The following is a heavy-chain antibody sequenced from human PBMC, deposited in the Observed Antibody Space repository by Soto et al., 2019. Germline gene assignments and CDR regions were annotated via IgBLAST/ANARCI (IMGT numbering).Heavy chain of an antibody. CDR3: ARSPPDTAMVLYVPNHGVWFDP. CDR2: INAGNGNT. CDR1: GYTFTSYA. D-gene: IGHD5-18*01. J-gene: IGHJ5*02. Sequence: ASVKVSCKASGYTFTSYAMHWVRQAPGQRLEWMGWINAGNGNTKYSQKFQGRVTITRDTSASTAYMELSSLRSEDTAVYYCARSPPDTAMVLYVPNHGVWFDPWGQGTLVTVSS. V-gene: IGHV1-3*01.